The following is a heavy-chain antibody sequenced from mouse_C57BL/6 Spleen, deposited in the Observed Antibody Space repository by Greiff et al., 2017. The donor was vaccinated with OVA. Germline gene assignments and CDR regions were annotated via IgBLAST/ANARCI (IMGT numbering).Heavy chain of an antibody. Sequence: VQLQQPGTELVKPGASVKLSCKASGYTFTSYWMHWVKQRPGQGLEWIGNINPSNGGTNYNEKFKSKATLTVDKSSSTAYMQLSSLTSEDSAVYYCARGALFDHVWFAYWGQGTLVTVSA. CDR1: GYTFTSYW. J-gene: IGHJ3*01. CDR3: ARGALFDHVWFAY. CDR2: INPSNGGT. V-gene: IGHV1-53*01. D-gene: IGHD1-1*01.